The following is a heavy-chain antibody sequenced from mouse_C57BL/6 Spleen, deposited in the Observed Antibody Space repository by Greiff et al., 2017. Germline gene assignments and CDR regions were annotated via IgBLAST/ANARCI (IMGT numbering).Heavy chain of an antibody. CDR1: GFTFSNYW. D-gene: IGHD1-1*01. J-gene: IGHJ2*01. V-gene: IGHV6-3*01. CDR3: TYYYGSSLYYFDY. Sequence: EVQRVESGGGLVQPGGSMKLSCVASGFTFSNYWMNWVRQSPEKVLEWVAQIRLKSDNYATHYAESVKGRFTISRDDSKSSVYLQMNHLRAEDTGIYYCTYYYGSSLYYFDYWGQGTTLTVSS. CDR2: IRLKSDNYAT.